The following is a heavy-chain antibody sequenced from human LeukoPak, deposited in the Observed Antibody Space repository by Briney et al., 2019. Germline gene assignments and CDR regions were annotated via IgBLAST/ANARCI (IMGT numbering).Heavy chain of an antibody. D-gene: IGHD4-17*01. V-gene: IGHV4-59*01. J-gene: IGHJ6*02. CDR3: AREDPQTTVPEGMDV. Sequence: SDTLSLTCTVSGGSITYYYWSWVRQSPGQGLEWIGYIYYSGTTNYNPSLKSRVTISVDTSKNQFSLQLRSVTAADTAVYYCAREDPQTTVPEGMDVWGQGTTVTVSS. CDR1: GGSITYYY. CDR2: IYYSGTT.